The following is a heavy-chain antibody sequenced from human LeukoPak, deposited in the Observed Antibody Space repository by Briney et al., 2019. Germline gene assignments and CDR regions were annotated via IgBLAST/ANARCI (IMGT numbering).Heavy chain of an antibody. Sequence: GASVKVSCKASGYTFTSYGISWVRQAPGQGLEWMGWISAYNGNTNYAQKLQGRVTMTTDTSTSTAYMELRSLRSDDTAVYYCARESSYDSSGYYHFDYWGQGTLVTVSS. J-gene: IGHJ4*02. CDR3: ARESSYDSSGYYHFDY. CDR2: ISAYNGNT. V-gene: IGHV1-18*01. CDR1: GYTFTSYG. D-gene: IGHD3-22*01.